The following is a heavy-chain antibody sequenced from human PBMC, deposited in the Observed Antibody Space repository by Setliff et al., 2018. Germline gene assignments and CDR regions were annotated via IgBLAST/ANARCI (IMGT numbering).Heavy chain of an antibody. CDR1: GYTFRQSI. CDR3: MRLVRFCSRTVCQRTSGDEA. D-gene: IGHD3-3*01. CDR2: IGVYSGNT. V-gene: IGHV1-18*01. Sequence: ASVKVSCKASGYTFRQSIVSWVRQAPGQGLEWLGWIGVYSGNTYSAQRFQGRVSLTTDGSTNTAYLELRGLRSDDTAVYYCMRLVRFCSRTVCQRTSGDEAWGQGTLVTVS. J-gene: IGHJ5*02.